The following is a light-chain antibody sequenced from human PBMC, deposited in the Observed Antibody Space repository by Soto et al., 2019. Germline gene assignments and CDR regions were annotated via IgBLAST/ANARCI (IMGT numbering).Light chain of an antibody. CDR3: QAWDNRV. J-gene: IGLJ3*02. CDR1: NLGDKF. Sequence: SYELTQPPSVSVSPGQTASITCSGDNLGDKFACWYQQKPGQSPVLIIYQDTKRPSGIPERFSGSNSGNTATLTISGTQAMDEADYFCQAWDNRVFGGGTKVTVL. CDR2: QDT. V-gene: IGLV3-1*01.